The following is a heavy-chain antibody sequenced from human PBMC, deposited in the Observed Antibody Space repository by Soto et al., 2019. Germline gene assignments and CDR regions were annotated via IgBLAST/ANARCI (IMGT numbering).Heavy chain of an antibody. CDR2: MNPNSGNT. Sequence: ASVKVSCKVSGYSFTSYEINWVRQATGQGLEWMGWMNPNSGNTGYAQRFQGRVTMTRNTSISTAYMELSSLRSDDTAVYSCARGDGYIFDFWGQGTLVTVSS. J-gene: IGHJ4*02. CDR3: ARGDGYIFDF. V-gene: IGHV1-8*01. CDR1: GYSFTSYE. D-gene: IGHD5-12*01.